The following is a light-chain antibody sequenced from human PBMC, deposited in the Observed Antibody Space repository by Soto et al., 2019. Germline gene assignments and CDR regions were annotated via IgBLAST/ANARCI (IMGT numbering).Light chain of an antibody. Sequence: EIVMTQSPGTLSVSPGERATLSCRASQGVGSNLAWYQQRPGQAPRLLIYAASTRATDIPARFTGRGSGTEFTLTISSLQSEDFAVYFCQQYNNWPLYTFGQGTKPEI. CDR1: QGVGSN. J-gene: IGKJ2*01. CDR3: QQYNNWPLYT. V-gene: IGKV3-15*01. CDR2: AAS.